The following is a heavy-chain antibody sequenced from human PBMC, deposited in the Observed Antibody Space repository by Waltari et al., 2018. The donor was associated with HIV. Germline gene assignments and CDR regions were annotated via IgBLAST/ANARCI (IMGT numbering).Heavy chain of an antibody. D-gene: IGHD6-19*01. CDR1: VYPFPTYG. V-gene: IGHV1-18*01. J-gene: IGHJ5*02. Sequence: QVQLVQSVAEVKKPGASVKVPCKASVYPFPTYGTGWVRQAPGQGLEWMGWISVYNGNTNYAQKLQGRVTMTTDTSTSTAYMELRSLRSDDTAVYYCARTTFGEQWLVPGWFDPWGQGTLVTVSS. CDR3: ARTTFGEQWLVPGWFDP. CDR2: ISVYNGNT.